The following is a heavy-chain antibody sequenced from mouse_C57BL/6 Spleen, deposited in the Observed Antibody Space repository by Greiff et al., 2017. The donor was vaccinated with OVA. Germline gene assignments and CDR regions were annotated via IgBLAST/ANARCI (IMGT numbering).Heavy chain of an antibody. CDR1: GYAFTNYL. Sequence: QVQLKQSGAELVRPGTSVKVSCKASGYAFTNYLIEWVKQRPGQGLEWIGVINPGSGGTNYNEKFKGKATLTADKSSSTAYMQLSSLTSEDSAVYFCARFLTGTRDYWGQGTTLTVSS. CDR3: ARFLTGTRDY. V-gene: IGHV1-54*01. D-gene: IGHD4-1*01. CDR2: INPGSGGT. J-gene: IGHJ2*01.